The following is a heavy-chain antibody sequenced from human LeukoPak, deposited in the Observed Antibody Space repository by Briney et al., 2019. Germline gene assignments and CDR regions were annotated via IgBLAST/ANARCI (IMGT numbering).Heavy chain of an antibody. V-gene: IGHV4-34*01. D-gene: IGHD6-19*01. J-gene: IGHJ4*02. CDR1: GGSFSGYY. Sequence: KPSETLSLTCAVYGGSFSGYYWSWIRQPPGKGLEWIGEINHSGSTNYNPSLKSRVTISVDTSKNQFSLKLSSVTAADTAVYYCARSVGSGWYVYYFDYWGQGTLVTVSS. CDR2: INHSGST. CDR3: ARSVGSGWYVYYFDY.